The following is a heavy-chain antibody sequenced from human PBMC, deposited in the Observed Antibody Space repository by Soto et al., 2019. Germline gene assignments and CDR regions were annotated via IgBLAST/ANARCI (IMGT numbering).Heavy chain of an antibody. V-gene: IGHV4-34*01. CDR1: GGTLIDYG. D-gene: IGHD4-17*01. CDR2: INQSAST. Sequence: VILCVRYGVVGGTLIDYGGSWISKPQGKGLEWIGEINQSASTNYNPSHKSRVTISVDTSQNHFSLKLSSMTAADRGVYYCARGPWFSGPRSYWVTNDNSGSDVRRQGTAV. J-gene: IGHJ6*02. CDR3: ARGPWFSGPRSYWVTNDNSGSDV.